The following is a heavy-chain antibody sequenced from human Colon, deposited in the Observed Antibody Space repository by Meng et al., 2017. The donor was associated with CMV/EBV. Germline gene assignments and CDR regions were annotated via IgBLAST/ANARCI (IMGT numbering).Heavy chain of an antibody. V-gene: IGHV1-69*05. D-gene: IGHD3-22*01. Sequence: SVKVSCKPSGGSFSSYAISWMRQVPGQGLEWMGRITPVYGATKYAQKFQDRVTITTDESTSTAYMELSGLRSEDTALYYCASHYDSSGFSDYWGQGTLVTVSS. CDR3: ASHYDSSGFSDY. CDR2: ITPVYGAT. CDR1: GGSFSSYA. J-gene: IGHJ4*02.